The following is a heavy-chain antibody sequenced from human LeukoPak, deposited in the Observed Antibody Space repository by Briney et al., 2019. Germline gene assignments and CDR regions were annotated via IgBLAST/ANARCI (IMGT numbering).Heavy chain of an antibody. CDR1: GDSINTPSCY. CDR2: IYPGGSS. Sequence: PPETLSLTCTVSGDSINTPSCYWAWIRQSPGKGLEWIGRIYPGGSSDFNPSLKSRVTMSADTSKNQISLKLSSVTAADTAVYSCARGYMAAAGEVFDIWGQGTLVTVSS. J-gene: IGHJ3*02. V-gene: IGHV4-39*07. CDR3: ARGYMAAAGEVFDI. D-gene: IGHD6-25*01.